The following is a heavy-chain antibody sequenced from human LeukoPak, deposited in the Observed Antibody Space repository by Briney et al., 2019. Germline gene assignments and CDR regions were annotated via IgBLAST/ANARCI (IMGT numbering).Heavy chain of an antibody. J-gene: IGHJ6*03. CDR1: GFTFSSYG. Sequence: SGGSLRLSCAASGFTFSSYGMHWVRQAPGKGLEWVAVIWYDGSNKYYADSVKGRFTISSDNSKDTLYLQMNSLRAEDTAVYYCARDRLAYYDGSGYYYYYYYMDVWGKGTTVTVSS. V-gene: IGHV3-33*01. D-gene: IGHD3-22*01. CDR2: IWYDGSNK. CDR3: ARDRLAYYDGSGYYYYYYYMDV.